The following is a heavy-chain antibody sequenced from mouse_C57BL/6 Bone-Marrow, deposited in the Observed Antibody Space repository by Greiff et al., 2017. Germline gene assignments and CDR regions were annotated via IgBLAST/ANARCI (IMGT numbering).Heavy chain of an antibody. V-gene: IGHV2-9-1*01. CDR2: ICTGGGT. J-gene: IGHJ4*01. D-gene: IGHD1-1*01. CDR3: ASITTVVATGAMDY. CDR1: GFSLTSYA. Sequence: VQLQQSGPGLVAPSQSLSITCTVSGFSLTSYAISWVRQPPGKGLEWLGVICTGGGTNYNSALKSRLSISKDNSKSQVFLKMNRLQTDDTARYYCASITTVVATGAMDYWGQGTSVTVSS.